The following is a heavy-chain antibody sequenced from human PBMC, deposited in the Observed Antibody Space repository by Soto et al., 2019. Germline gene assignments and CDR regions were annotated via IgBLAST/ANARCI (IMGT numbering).Heavy chain of an antibody. CDR2: ISSSSTI. CDR1: GFTFSSYS. V-gene: IGHV3-48*01. CDR3: ASPYYYYYMDV. Sequence: PGGSLRLSCAASGFTFSSYSMNWVRQAPGKGLEWVSYISSSSTIYYADSVKGRFTISRGNAKNSLYLQMNSLRAEDTAVYYCASPYYYYYMDVWGKGTTVTVSS. J-gene: IGHJ6*03.